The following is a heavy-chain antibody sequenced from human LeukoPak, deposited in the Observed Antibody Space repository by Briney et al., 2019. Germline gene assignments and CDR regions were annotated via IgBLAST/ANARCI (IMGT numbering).Heavy chain of an antibody. CDR2: INQDGSEK. V-gene: IGHV3-7*05. CDR3: ARGHYGMDV. J-gene: IGHJ6*02. Sequence: GGSLRLSCGASGFAFSNSWMTWVRQAPGKGPEWVANINQDGSEKYHVDSVEGRFTISRDNAKNSLYLQMNSLRAEDTAVYYRARGHYGMDVRGQGTTVTVSS. CDR1: GFAFSNSW.